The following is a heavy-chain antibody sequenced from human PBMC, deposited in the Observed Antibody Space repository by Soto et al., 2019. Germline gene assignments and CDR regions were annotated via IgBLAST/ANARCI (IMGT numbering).Heavy chain of an antibody. CDR1: GYSFTSYW. Sequence: GEPLKISCKGSGYSFTSYWISWVRQMPGKGLEWMGRIDPSDSYTNYSPSFQGHVTISADKSISTAYLQWSSLKASDTAVYYCARLNKRGYCSGGSCLSYYYYGMDVWGQGTTVTVSS. V-gene: IGHV5-10-1*01. D-gene: IGHD2-15*01. CDR2: IDPSDSYT. CDR3: ARLNKRGYCSGGSCLSYYYYGMDV. J-gene: IGHJ6*02.